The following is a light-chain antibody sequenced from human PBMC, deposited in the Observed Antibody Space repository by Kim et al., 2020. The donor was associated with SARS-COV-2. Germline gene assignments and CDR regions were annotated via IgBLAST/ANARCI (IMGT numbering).Light chain of an antibody. CDR3: KSLGTSGNVV. J-gene: IGLJ2*01. V-gene: IGLV3-19*01. CDR2: GKN. CDR1: SLRSYY. Sequence: SSELTQDPAVSVALGQTVRITCRGDSLRSYYATWYQQKPGQAPVLVIYGKNNRPSGIPDRFSGSSSGNTAYLTITGAQAEDEADYYCKSLGTSGNVVFGGGTQLTVL.